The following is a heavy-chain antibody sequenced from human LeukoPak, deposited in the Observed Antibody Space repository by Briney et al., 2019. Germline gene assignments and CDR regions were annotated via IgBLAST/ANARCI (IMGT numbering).Heavy chain of an antibody. CDR1: GGSISSYY. CDR2: IYYSGNT. V-gene: IGHV4-59*12. Sequence: SETLSLTCTVSGGSISSYYWSWIRQPPGKGLEWVGYIYYSGNTNYNPSLRSRVTMSVDTSKNQFSLKLSSVAAADTAMYYCARSTFDAFDIWGQGTMVTVSS. CDR3: ARSTFDAFDI. J-gene: IGHJ3*02.